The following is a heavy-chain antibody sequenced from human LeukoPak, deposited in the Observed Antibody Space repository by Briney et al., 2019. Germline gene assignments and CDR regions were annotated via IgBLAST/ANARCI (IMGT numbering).Heavy chain of an antibody. D-gene: IGHD5-18*01. J-gene: IGHJ4*02. CDR2: ISYDGSNK. V-gene: IGHV3-30*18. CDR1: GFTFNNYV. Sequence: GGSLRLSCAASGFTFNNYVMTWVRQAPGKGLEWVAVISYDGSNKYYADSVKGRFTISRDNSKNTLYLQMNSLRAEDTAVYYCAKVAAMTDYWGQGTLVTVSS. CDR3: AKVAAMTDY.